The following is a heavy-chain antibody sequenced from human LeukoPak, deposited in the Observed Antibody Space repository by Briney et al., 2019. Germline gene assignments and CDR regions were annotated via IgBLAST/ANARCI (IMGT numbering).Heavy chain of an antibody. D-gene: IGHD4-23*01. V-gene: IGHV4-34*01. J-gene: IGHJ4*02. CDR2: INHSGST. CDR1: GGSFSGYY. CDR3: ARGLLGGKDY. Sequence: SETLSLACAVYGGSFSGYYWSWIRQPPGKGLEWIGEINHSGSTNYNPSLKSRVTISVDTSKNQFSLKLSSVTAADTAVYYCARGLLGGKDYWGQGTLVTVSS.